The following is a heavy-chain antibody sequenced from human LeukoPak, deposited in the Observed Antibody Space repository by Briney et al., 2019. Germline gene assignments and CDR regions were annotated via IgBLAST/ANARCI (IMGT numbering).Heavy chain of an antibody. Sequence: ASVKVSCKASGGTFSSYAISWVRQAPGQGLEWMGGIIPIFGTANYAQKFQGRVTITTDESTSTAYMELSSLRSEDTAVYYCARSPSSGSCYDYWGQGTLVTVSS. CDR3: ARSPSSGSCYDY. V-gene: IGHV1-69*05. CDR2: IIPIFGTA. D-gene: IGHD2-15*01. CDR1: GGTFSSYA. J-gene: IGHJ4*02.